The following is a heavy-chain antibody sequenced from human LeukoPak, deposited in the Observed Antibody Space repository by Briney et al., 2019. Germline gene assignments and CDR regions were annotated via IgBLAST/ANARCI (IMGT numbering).Heavy chain of an antibody. V-gene: IGHV1-2*02. J-gene: IGHJ4*02. CDR2: INPNSGGT. Sequence: ASVKVSCKASGYTFTGYYMHWVRQAPGQGLEWMGWINPNSGGTNYAQKFQGRVTMTRDTSISTAYMELSRLRSDDTTVYYCARGVDFWSGYGYWGQGTLVTVSS. CDR3: ARGVDFWSGYGY. D-gene: IGHD3-3*01. CDR1: GYTFTGYY.